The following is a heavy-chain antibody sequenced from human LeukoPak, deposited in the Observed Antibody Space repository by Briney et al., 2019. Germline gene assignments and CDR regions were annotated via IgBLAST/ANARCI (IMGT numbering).Heavy chain of an antibody. Sequence: GGSLRLSCAASGFTFSSYSINWVRQAPGKGLEWVSSISSGSGHIYYADSVKGRFTISRDNAKNSLYLQMNRLRAEDTAVYYCARGGSGATKDDAFDIWGQGTMVIVSS. CDR2: ISSGSGHI. CDR1: GFTFSSYS. D-gene: IGHD3-10*01. J-gene: IGHJ3*02. V-gene: IGHV3-21*01. CDR3: ARGGSGATKDDAFDI.